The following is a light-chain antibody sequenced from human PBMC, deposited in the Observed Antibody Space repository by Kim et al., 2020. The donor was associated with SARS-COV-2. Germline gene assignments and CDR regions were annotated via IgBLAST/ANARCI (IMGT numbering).Light chain of an antibody. CDR1: SLRSYY. CDR2: GKN. CDR3: NSRDSNDNVV. Sequence: VAMGHTFSITCHGDSLRSYYAPCHQQTPGQAPILVIYGKNNRPSGIPDRFSGSSSGNTASLTITGTQAGDEADYCCNSRDSNDNVVFGGGTQLTVL. J-gene: IGLJ2*01. V-gene: IGLV3-19*01.